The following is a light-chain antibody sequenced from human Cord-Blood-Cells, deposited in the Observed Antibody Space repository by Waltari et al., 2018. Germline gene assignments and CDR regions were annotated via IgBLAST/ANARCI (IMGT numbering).Light chain of an antibody. CDR3: QQYYSTPIT. V-gene: IGKV4-1*01. CDR2: WAS. CDR1: QSVLYSSNNKNY. Sequence: PSPSSLSLSLVYLSTINCKSSQSVLYSSNNKNYLAWYQQKPGQPPKLLIYWASTRESGVPDRFSGSGSGTDFTLTISSLQAEDVAVYYCQQYYSTPITFGQGTRLEIK. J-gene: IGKJ5*01.